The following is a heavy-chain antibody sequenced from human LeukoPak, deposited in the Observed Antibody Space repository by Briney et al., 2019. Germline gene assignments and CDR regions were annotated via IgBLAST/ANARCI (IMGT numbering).Heavy chain of an antibody. CDR1: GFTFSSYW. Sequence: SGGSLRLSCAASGFTFSSYWMGWVRQTPGKGLEWLASIKHDGGEQNYVDSVKGRFTIFRDNAKSSLYLQMNSLRVDDTAVYYCASNCGADCWGQGTLVTVSS. CDR3: ASNCGADC. D-gene: IGHD2-21*01. CDR2: IKHDGGEQ. J-gene: IGHJ4*02. V-gene: IGHV3-7*01.